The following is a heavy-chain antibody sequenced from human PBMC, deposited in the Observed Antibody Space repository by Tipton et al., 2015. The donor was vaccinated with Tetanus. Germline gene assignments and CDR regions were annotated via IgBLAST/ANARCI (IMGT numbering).Heavy chain of an antibody. J-gene: IGHJ4*02. CDR2: INPDGTTI. Sequence: SLRLSCTVSGFTISSHWIHWVRQAPGKGLVWVSRINPDGTTIDYADSVKGRFTISRDDAKNTLYLHMNSLRAEDTAVYYCARAGDFRFDSWGQGTLVAVSS. V-gene: IGHV3-74*01. D-gene: IGHD4-17*01. CDR1: GFTISSHW. CDR3: ARAGDFRFDS.